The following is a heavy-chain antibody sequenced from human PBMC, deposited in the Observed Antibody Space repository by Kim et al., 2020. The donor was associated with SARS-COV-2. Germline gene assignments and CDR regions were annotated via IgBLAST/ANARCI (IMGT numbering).Heavy chain of an antibody. Sequence: GESLKISCKGYGYSFASYWIGWVRQMPGKGLEWMGVIYPGDSDTRYSPSFQGHVTISVDKSIGTAYLQWSSLKASDSAMYYCARQRGSLNIVSTSGFDLWGQGTRVTVSS. CDR1: GYSFASYW. D-gene: IGHD5-12*01. V-gene: IGHV5-51*01. CDR2: IYPGDSDT. J-gene: IGHJ4*02. CDR3: ARQRGSLNIVSTSGFDL.